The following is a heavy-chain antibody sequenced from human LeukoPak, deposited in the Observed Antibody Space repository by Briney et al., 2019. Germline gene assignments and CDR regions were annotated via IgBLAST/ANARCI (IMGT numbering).Heavy chain of an antibody. D-gene: IGHD5/OR15-5a*01. J-gene: IGHJ4*02. CDR2: IWCDGNNI. Sequence: PGRSLRLSCAASGFTFSSYAMHWVRQAPGKGLEWVAVIWCDGNNIYYVDSVKGRFTISRDNSKNKLYLQMNSLRAEDTAVYYCARESTRGISPDYWGQGTLVTVSS. CDR3: ARESTRGISPDY. V-gene: IGHV3-33*01. CDR1: GFTFSSYA.